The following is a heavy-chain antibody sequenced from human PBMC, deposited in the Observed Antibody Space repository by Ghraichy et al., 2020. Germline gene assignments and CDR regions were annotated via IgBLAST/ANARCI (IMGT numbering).Heavy chain of an antibody. J-gene: IGHJ4*02. D-gene: IGHD3-16*01. CDR2: VYNSGST. V-gene: IGHV4-59*01. CDR3: ARDLGILGGFFDY. CDR1: GGSISDGY. Sequence: SETLSLTCTVSGGSISDGYWSWIRQPPGKGLEWIGYVYNSGSTNYNPSLKSRVTISVDTSKNQFSLKLRSVTAADTAVYYCARDLGILGGFFDYWGQGTLVTVS.